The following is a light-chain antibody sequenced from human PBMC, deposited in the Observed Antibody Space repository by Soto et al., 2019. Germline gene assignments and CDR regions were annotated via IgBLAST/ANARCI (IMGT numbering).Light chain of an antibody. V-gene: IGLV1-44*01. Sequence: QSVLTQPPSASGTPGQRVTISCSGSISNIGSNTVNWYQQLPGTAPKLLMYSNNQRPSGVPDRFSGSKSGTSASLAISGLQSEDEADYYCAAWDDSLNGLVFGGGTKVTVL. CDR1: ISNIGSNT. CDR2: SNN. CDR3: AAWDDSLNGLV. J-gene: IGLJ3*02.